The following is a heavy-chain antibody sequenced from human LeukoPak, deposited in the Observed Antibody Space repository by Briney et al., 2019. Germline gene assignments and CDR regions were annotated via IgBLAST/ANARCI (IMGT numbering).Heavy chain of an antibody. CDR1: GFTVSTNY. CDR3: NTGFQSAWYIYNGMDV. J-gene: IGHJ6*02. D-gene: IGHD6-19*01. CDR2: IYSDGRT. V-gene: IGHV3-53*01. Sequence: GGSLRLSCAASGFTVSTNYMSWVRQAPGKGLEWVSVIYSDGRTYYADSVKGRFTISRDNSKNTLYLQMNSLRAEDTAVYYCNTGFQSAWYIYNGMDVWGRGTTVTVSS.